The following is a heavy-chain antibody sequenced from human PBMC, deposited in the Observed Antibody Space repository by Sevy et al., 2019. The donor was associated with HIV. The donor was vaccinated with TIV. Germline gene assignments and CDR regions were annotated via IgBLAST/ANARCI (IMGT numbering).Heavy chain of an antibody. CDR2: IKSKTDGGTT. CDR1: GFTFSNAW. Sequence: GGSLRLSCAASGFTFSNAWMSWVRQAPGKGLEWVGRIKSKTDGGTTDYAAPVKGRFTISRDDSKNTLYLQMNSLKTKDPALYYCTTYIGYYDILTGYYNFDYWGQGTLVTVSS. J-gene: IGHJ4*02. CDR3: TTYIGYYDILTGYYNFDY. D-gene: IGHD3-9*01. V-gene: IGHV3-15*01.